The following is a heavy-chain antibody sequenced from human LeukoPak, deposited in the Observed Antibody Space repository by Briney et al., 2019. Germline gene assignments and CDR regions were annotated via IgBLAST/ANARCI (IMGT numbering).Heavy chain of an antibody. CDR3: ARSPRTSLGLGDWFDP. Sequence: ASVKVSCKAAGYTFTGYYMHWVRQAAVQGLEWLRRNNPNSGGTNYSEKFPDRVNMTREKSISTAYMELSRLRSDDTAVYYCARSPRTSLGLGDWFDPWAQGTLVTVPS. J-gene: IGHJ5*02. V-gene: IGHV1-2*06. CDR1: GYTFTGYY. D-gene: IGHD2-2*01. CDR2: NNPNSGGT.